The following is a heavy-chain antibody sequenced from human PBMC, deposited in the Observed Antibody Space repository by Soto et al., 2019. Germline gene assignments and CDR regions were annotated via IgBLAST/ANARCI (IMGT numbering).Heavy chain of an antibody. D-gene: IGHD2-15*01. CDR1: GGSISSYY. CDR3: ARGAAATTYYYHGMDV. J-gene: IGHJ6*02. Sequence: LSLTCTVSGGSISSYYWSLIRQPPGKGLEWIGYIYYSGSTNYNPSLKSRVTISVDTSKNQFSLKLSSVTAADTAVYYCARGAAATTYYYHGMDVWGQGTTVTVSS. CDR2: IYYSGST. V-gene: IGHV4-59*01.